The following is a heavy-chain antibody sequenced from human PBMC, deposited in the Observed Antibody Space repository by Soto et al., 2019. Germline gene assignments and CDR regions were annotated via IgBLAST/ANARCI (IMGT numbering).Heavy chain of an antibody. D-gene: IGHD6-13*01. V-gene: IGHV1-18*01. CDR2: ISAYNGNT. CDR3: ARDRAAAAADYYYGMDV. CDR1: GYTFTSYG. J-gene: IGHJ6*02. Sequence: QVQLVQSGAEVKKPGASVKVSCKASGYTFTSYGISWVRQAPGQGLEWMGWISAYNGNTNYAQKLQGRVTMTTDTSTSTAYMALRSLSSDDTAVYYCARDRAAAAADYYYGMDVWGQGTTVTVSS.